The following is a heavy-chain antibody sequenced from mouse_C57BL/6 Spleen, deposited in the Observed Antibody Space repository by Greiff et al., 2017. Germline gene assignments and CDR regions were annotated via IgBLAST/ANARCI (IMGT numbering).Heavy chain of an antibody. D-gene: IGHD3-2*02. V-gene: IGHV1-69*01. CDR1: GYTFTSYW. J-gene: IGHJ1*03. CDR2: IDPSDSYT. Sequence: QVQLQQPGAELVMPGASVKLSCKASGYTFTSYWMHWVKQRPGQGLEWIGEIDPSDSYTNYNQKFKGKSTLTVDKSSSTAYMQLSSLTSEGSAVYYCARGLRLRYWYFDVWGTGTTVTVSS. CDR3: ARGLRLRYWYFDV.